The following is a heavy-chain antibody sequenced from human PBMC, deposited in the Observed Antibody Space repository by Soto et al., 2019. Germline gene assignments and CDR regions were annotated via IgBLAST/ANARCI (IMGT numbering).Heavy chain of an antibody. CDR2: IKSYNQGGTT. Sequence: EVQLGESGGRLVQPGGSLRLSCAVSGIVFTNAWMNWVRQAPGKGLEWVGRIKSYNQGGTTDYAALVKGRFTISRDDSQNPLSLEMNRPTPEDTAVYYSTTGDTASGTYYDAYHFWGQGTMVTVSS. CDR3: TTGDTASGTYYDAYHF. V-gene: IGHV3-15*01. CDR1: GIVFTNAW. J-gene: IGHJ3*01. D-gene: IGHD3-10*01.